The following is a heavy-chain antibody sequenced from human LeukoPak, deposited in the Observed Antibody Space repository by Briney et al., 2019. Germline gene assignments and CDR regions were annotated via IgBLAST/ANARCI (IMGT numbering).Heavy chain of an antibody. J-gene: IGHJ4*02. CDR1: GFTFSTYG. CDR2: ISHDGRNT. V-gene: IGHV3-30*18. CDR3: AKELAVAGSFDF. D-gene: IGHD6-19*01. Sequence: GGSLRLSCAASGFTFSTYGIHWVRQAPGKGLEWVAVISHDGRNTYYADSVKGRFTISRDNSRNTLYLQMNSLTVEDTAVYYCAKELAVAGSFDFWGQGTLVTVSS.